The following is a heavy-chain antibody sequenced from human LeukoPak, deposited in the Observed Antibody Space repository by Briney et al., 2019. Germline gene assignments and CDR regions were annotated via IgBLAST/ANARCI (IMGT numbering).Heavy chain of an antibody. D-gene: IGHD5-18*01. Sequence: ASVKVSCKASGYTFTSYDINWVRQATGQGLEWMGWMNPNSGNTGYAQKFQGRVTMTRNTSISTAYMELRSLRSDDTAVYYCARETDTAMAFDYWGQGTLVTVSS. CDR3: ARETDTAMAFDY. CDR1: GYTFTSYD. J-gene: IGHJ4*02. CDR2: MNPNSGNT. V-gene: IGHV1-8*01.